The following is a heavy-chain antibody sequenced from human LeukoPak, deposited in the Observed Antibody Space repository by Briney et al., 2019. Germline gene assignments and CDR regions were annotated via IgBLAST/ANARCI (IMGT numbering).Heavy chain of an antibody. CDR3: ARGRGYSYGYGRIDY. Sequence: SETLSLTCDVSGGSVNRRDYSWSWIRQSPGEGLEWIGDVSLSGSTNYNPSLKSRVTISVDTSKNQFSLKLSSVTAADTAVYYCARGRGYSYGYGRIDYWGQGTLVTVSS. CDR1: GGSVNRRDYS. V-gene: IGHV4-30-2*06. J-gene: IGHJ4*02. D-gene: IGHD5-18*01. CDR2: VSLSGST.